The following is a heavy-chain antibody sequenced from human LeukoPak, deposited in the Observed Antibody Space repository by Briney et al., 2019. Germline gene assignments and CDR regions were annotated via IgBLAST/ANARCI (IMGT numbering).Heavy chain of an antibody. CDR3: AKDPQTYGGYLTFDY. Sequence: GGSLRLSCAASGFTFSSYWMSWVRQAPGKGLEWVSSITSSSSYIYYADSVKGRFTISRDNSKNTLYLQMNSLRAEDTAVYYCAKDPQTYGGYLTFDYWGQGTLVTVSS. J-gene: IGHJ4*02. CDR1: GFTFSSYW. V-gene: IGHV3-21*01. CDR2: ITSSSSYI. D-gene: IGHD5-12*01.